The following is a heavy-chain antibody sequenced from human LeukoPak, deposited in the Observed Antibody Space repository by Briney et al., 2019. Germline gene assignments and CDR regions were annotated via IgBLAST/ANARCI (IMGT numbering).Heavy chain of an antibody. V-gene: IGHV3-74*01. Sequence: GGSLRLSCAGSGIRFADHWMLWVRQAPGKGLVWVSRSDRDGIRREYEDYVKGRFTISRDNAKNVVYLEMNSLKDEDTAVYYCVASRWSGALDFWGQGSLVAVSS. CDR2: SDRDGIRR. D-gene: IGHD3-3*01. CDR1: GIRFADHW. J-gene: IGHJ4*02. CDR3: VASRWSGALDF.